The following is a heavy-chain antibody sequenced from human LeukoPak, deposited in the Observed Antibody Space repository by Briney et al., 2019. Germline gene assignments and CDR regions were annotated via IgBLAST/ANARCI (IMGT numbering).Heavy chain of an antibody. CDR2: IYYSGST. Sequence: SETLSLTCTVSGGSISSSSYYWGWIRQPPGKGLEWIGSIYYSGSTYYNPSLKSRVTISVDTSKNQFSLKLSSVTAADTAVYYCARPARTSVYYDLWSGPVDYWGQGTLVTVSS. CDR1: GGSISSSSYY. CDR3: ARPARTSVYYDLWSGPVDY. D-gene: IGHD3-3*01. J-gene: IGHJ4*02. V-gene: IGHV4-39*01.